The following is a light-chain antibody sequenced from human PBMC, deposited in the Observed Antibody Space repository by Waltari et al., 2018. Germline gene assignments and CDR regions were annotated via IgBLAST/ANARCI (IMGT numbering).Light chain of an antibody. V-gene: IGLV2-14*01. CDR1: SSDIGVDNY. CDR3: SSYSTISSPVQ. CDR2: EVT. Sequence: PGQSITISCTGTSSDIGVDNYVSWYQQYPGKAPKVIIYEVTKRLYPGKAPKVIIYEVTKRPSGVSNRFSGSKSGNTASLTISGLQAEDEADYYCSSYSTISSPVQFGGGTTLTVL. J-gene: IGLJ2*01.